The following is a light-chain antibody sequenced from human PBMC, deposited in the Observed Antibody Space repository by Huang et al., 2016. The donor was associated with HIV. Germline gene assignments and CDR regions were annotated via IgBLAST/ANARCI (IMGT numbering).Light chain of an antibody. Sequence: DIQMTQSLSSLSASVGDRVTITCRASQSISSYLNWYQQKPGTAPKVLIYAATSLQSGVPSRFSGSGAGTDFTLTINNLQPEDSATYYCQQTYITPLTFGQGTKLEIK. CDR1: QSISSY. CDR2: AAT. J-gene: IGKJ2*01. CDR3: QQTYITPLT. V-gene: IGKV1-39*01.